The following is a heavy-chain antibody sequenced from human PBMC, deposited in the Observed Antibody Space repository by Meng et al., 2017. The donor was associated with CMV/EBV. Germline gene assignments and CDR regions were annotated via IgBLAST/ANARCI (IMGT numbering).Heavy chain of an antibody. CDR1: GFTFTSSA. CDR3: AARITGTRDVDY. V-gene: IGHV1-58*01. D-gene: IGHD1-7*01. J-gene: IGHJ4*02. CDR2: IDVGSGNT. Sequence: SVKVSCKASGFTFTSSAVQWVRQARGQRLEWIGWIDVGSGNTNYAQKFQERVTITRDMSTSTAYMELSSLRSEDTAVYYCAARITGTRDVDYWGQGTLVTVSS.